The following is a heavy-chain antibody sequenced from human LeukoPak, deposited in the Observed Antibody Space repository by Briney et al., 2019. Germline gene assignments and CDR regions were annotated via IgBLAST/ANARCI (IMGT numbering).Heavy chain of an antibody. CDR1: GYSFTSYW. Sequence: GESLKISCNGSGYSFTSYWIGWVRQMPGKGLEWMGIIYPGDSDTRYSPSFQGQVTISADKSISTAYLQWSSLKASDTAMYYCARLTCSSTSCLDHYYYYYMDVWGKGTTVTVSS. CDR3: ARLTCSSTSCLDHYYYYYMDV. D-gene: IGHD2-2*01. J-gene: IGHJ6*03. V-gene: IGHV5-51*01. CDR2: IYPGDSDT.